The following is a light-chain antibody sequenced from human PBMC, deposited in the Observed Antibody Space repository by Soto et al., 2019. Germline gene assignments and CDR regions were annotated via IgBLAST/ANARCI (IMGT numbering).Light chain of an antibody. CDR3: QQYTSFPYT. CDR1: LSISDW. Sequence: DIQMTQSPSTLSASVGDRVTITCRASLSISDWLAWYQQKPGKAPKLLIYDASSLKSGVPSRFSGSGSGTDFTLTISSLQPDDFAPYYCQQYTSFPYTFGQGTNLEI. J-gene: IGKJ2*01. CDR2: DAS. V-gene: IGKV1-5*01.